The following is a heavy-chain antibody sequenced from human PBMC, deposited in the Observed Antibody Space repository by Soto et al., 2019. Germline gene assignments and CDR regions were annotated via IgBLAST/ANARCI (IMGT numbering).Heavy chain of an antibody. D-gene: IGHD3-3*01. CDR1: GFTFSSYA. V-gene: IGHV3-23*01. J-gene: IGHJ4*02. CDR2: ISGSGGST. Sequence: GGSLRLSCAASGFTFSSYAMSWVRQAPGKGLEWVSAISGSGGSTYYADSVKGRFTISRDNSKNTLYLQMNSLRAEDTAVFYGEKDPQIFGVVIYYVDYWGQGTLVTVSS. CDR3: EKDPQIFGVVIYYVDY.